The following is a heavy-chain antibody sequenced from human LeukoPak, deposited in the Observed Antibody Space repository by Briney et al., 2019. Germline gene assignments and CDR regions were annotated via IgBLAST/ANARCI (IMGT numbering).Heavy chain of an antibody. CDR2: INHSGST. J-gene: IGHJ4*02. CDR1: GGSFSGYY. D-gene: IGHD2/OR15-2a*01. V-gene: IGHV4-34*01. CDR3: VGSATDLLSLDY. Sequence: KPSETLSLTCAVYGGSFSGYYWSWIRQPPGKGLEWIGEINHSGSTNYNPSLKSRVTISVDTSKNQFSLKLSSVTAADTAVYYCVGSATDLLSLDYWGQGTLVTVSS.